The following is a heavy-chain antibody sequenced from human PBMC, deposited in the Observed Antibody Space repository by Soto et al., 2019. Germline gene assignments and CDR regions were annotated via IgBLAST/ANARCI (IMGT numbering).Heavy chain of an antibody. V-gene: IGHV1-46*01. CDR3: ARSFLGYCSGGTCYLNAFDV. CDR2: ISPNPGST. CDR1: GYSFTTYY. D-gene: IGHD2-15*01. J-gene: IGHJ3*01. Sequence: ASVKVSCKASGYSFTTYYIHWVRQAPGQVLEWMGVISPNPGSTSYAQRFQDRVTMTRDTSTSTVYMELSSPRSEDTAIYYCARSFLGYCSGGTCYLNAFDVWGQGTMVTVSS.